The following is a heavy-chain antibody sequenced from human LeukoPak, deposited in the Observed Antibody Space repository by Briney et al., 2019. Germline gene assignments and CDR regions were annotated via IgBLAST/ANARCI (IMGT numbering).Heavy chain of an antibody. D-gene: IGHD2/OR15-2a*01. CDR1: GYTFTSYD. CDR2: MKPNSGKT. V-gene: IGHV1-8*01. Sequence: ASVRVSCKPSGYTFTSYDIYWVRQAPGEGLEWMGWMKPNSGKTGYAQKLQGRVTMTTDTSTSTAYMELRSLRSEDTAVYYRARDSDLGAFFAVDIWGQGTMVTVSS. CDR3: ARDSDLGAFFAVDI. J-gene: IGHJ3*02.